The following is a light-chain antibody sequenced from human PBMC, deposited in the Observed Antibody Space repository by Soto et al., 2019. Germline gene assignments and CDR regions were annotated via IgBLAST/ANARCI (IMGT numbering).Light chain of an antibody. CDR3: QQSFSQLSLT. J-gene: IGKJ4*01. CDR1: QSISTY. Sequence: DIQLTQSPSSLSASVGDRISITCRASQSISTYLNWYQQKVGQAPKLLIYAGSTLEYGVPSRFSGSGSGTDFTLTISSLQLEDFATYYCQQSFSQLSLTFGGGTTVEIK. V-gene: IGKV1-39*01. CDR2: AGS.